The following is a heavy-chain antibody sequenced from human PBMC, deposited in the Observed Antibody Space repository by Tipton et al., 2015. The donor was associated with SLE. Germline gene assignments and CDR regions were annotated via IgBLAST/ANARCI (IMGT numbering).Heavy chain of an antibody. D-gene: IGHD2-21*01. J-gene: IGHJ3*02. CDR3: ARRDGLNGFDI. CDR2: IYYSGGI. Sequence: TLSLTCTVSSDSFGTVGYYWSWIRQHPAKGLEWIGHIYYSGGIYYNPSLMSRITISVDTSKNQYSLKLSSVTAADTAVYFCARRDGLNGFDIWGRGTMVTVSS. CDR1: SDSFGTVGYY. V-gene: IGHV4-31*03.